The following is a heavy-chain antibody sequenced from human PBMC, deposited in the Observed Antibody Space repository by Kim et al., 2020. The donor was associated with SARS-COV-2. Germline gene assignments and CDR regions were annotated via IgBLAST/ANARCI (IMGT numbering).Heavy chain of an antibody. D-gene: IGHD6-25*01. CDR3: AKDRQRRSIIDY. J-gene: IGHJ4*02. CDR1: GFTFSSYG. Sequence: GGSLRLSCAASGFTFSSYGMHWVRQAPGKGLEWVAVISYDGSNKYYADSVKGRFTISRDNSKNTLYLQMNSLRAEDTAVYYCAKDRQRRSIIDYWGQGTLVTVSS. V-gene: IGHV3-30*18. CDR2: ISYDGSNK.